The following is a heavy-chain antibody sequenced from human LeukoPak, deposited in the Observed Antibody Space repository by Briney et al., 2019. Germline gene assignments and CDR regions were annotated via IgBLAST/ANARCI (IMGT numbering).Heavy chain of an antibody. V-gene: IGHV3-7*01. Sequence: PGGSLRLSCAASGFTFSSYWMSWVRQAPGKGLEWVANIKQDGSEKYYVDSVEGRFTISRDNAKNSLYLQMNSLRAEDTAVYYCASDYYDSSGYYQKFDYWGQGTLVTVSS. CDR1: GFTFSSYW. D-gene: IGHD3-22*01. CDR3: ASDYYDSSGYYQKFDY. J-gene: IGHJ4*02. CDR2: IKQDGSEK.